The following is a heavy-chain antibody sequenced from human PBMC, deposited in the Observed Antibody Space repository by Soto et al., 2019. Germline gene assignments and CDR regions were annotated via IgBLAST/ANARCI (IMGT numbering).Heavy chain of an antibody. CDR3: ARHSRITIFGVVTHAFDY. V-gene: IGHV4-34*01. CDR1: GGYFSGYD. J-gene: IGHJ4*02. Sequence: SETLSLTCAVYGGYFSGYDWSWIRQPPGKGLEWIGDINHSGSTNYNPSLKSRVTISVDTSKNQFSLKLSSVTAADTAVYYCARHSRITIFGVVTHAFDYWGQGTLVTVSS. CDR2: INHSGST. D-gene: IGHD3-3*01.